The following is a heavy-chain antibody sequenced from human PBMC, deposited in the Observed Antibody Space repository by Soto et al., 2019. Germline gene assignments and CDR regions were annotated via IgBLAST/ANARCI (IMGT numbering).Heavy chain of an antibody. D-gene: IGHD3-9*01. CDR2: IYYSGST. V-gene: IGHV4-59*01. J-gene: IGHJ5*02. Sequence: SLTCTVSGGSISSYYWSWIRQPPGKGLEWIGYIYYSGSTNYNPSLKSRVTISVDTSKNQFSLKLSSVTAADTAVYYCARDNRVLRYPAWFDPWGQGTLVTVSS. CDR3: ARDNRVLRYPAWFDP. CDR1: GGSISSYY.